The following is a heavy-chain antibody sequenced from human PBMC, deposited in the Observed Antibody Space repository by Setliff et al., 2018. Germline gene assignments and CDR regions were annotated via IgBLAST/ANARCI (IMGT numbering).Heavy chain of an antibody. CDR2: IYYSGST. V-gene: IGHV4-59*01. CDR1: GGSISSYY. Sequence: SETLSLTCAVSGGSISSYYWSWIRQPPGKRLEWIGYIYYSGSTNYNPSLESRVTISVDTSKNQFSLRLNSATAADTAVYYCARLRGAFDYWGQGTLVAVSS. J-gene: IGHJ4*02. D-gene: IGHD3-16*01. CDR3: ARLRGAFDY.